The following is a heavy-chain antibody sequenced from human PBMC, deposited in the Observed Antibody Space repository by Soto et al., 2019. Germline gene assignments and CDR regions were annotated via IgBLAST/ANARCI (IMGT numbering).Heavy chain of an antibody. V-gene: IGHV4-59*01. CDR1: GGSISSYY. J-gene: IGHJ5*02. CDR2: IYYSGST. CDR3: ARVGDDSSGYYYSS. Sequence: PSETLSLTCTVSGGSISSYYWSWIRQPPGKGLEWIGYIYYSGSTNYNPSLKSRVTISVDTSKNQFSLKLSSVTATDTAVYYCARVGDDSSGYYYSSWGQGTLVTVSS. D-gene: IGHD3-22*01.